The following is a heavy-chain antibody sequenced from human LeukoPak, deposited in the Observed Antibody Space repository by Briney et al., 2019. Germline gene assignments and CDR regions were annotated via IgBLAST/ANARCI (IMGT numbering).Heavy chain of an antibody. CDR1: GFTFGDYY. J-gene: IGHJ6*03. V-gene: IGHV3-11*01. Sequence: GGSLTLSCAASGFTFGDYYMSWIRQAPGKGLEWVSYISSRSGAAIYYADPVKGRFTISRDNAQNSLYLQMDSLRAEDTALYYCVRVGNRDQDYYYSYMDVWGRGTTVTVSS. CDR2: ISSRSGAAI. D-gene: IGHD5-24*01. CDR3: VRVGNRDQDYYYSYMDV.